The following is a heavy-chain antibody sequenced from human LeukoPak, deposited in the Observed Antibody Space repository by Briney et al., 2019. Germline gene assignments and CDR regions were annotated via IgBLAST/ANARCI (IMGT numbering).Heavy chain of an antibody. CDR3: ARHRKVAVANSYYYNIDV. J-gene: IGHJ6*03. Sequence: SETLSLTCTVSGGSISSSSYYWGWIRQPPGKGLEWIGSIYYSGSTNYNPSLKSRVTISVDTSNNQLSLKLSSVTAADTAVYYCARHRKVAVANSYYYNIDVWGKGTTVTVSS. D-gene: IGHD6-19*01. CDR2: IYYSGST. V-gene: IGHV4-39*01. CDR1: GGSISSSSYY.